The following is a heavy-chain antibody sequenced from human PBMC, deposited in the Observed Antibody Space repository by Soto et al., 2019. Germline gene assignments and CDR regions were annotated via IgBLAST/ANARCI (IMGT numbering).Heavy chain of an antibody. CDR2: ISYDGSNK. CDR3: AKVGGRYCSSTSCSSGMDV. J-gene: IGHJ6*02. CDR1: GFTFSSYG. Sequence: QVQLVESGGGVVQPGRSLRLSCAASGFTFSSYGMHWVRQAPGKGLEWVAVISYDGSNKYYADSVKGRFTISRDNSKNTLYLQMNSLRAEDTAVYYCAKVGGRYCSSTSCSSGMDVWGHGTTVTVSS. V-gene: IGHV3-30*18. D-gene: IGHD2-2*01.